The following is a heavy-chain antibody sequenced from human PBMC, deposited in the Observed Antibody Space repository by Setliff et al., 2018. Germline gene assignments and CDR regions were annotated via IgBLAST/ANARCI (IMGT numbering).Heavy chain of an antibody. CDR2: INPKSGVT. D-gene: IGHD2-15*01. Sequence: ASVKVSCKASGYSFSDFYIHWVRQVPGRGPEWMGSINPKSGVTRYVQKFQGRVTITRDTSISTAYMELSSLRSDDTVVYYCARGAPGRYCSGGSCSYFDYWGQGILVTVSS. J-gene: IGHJ4*02. CDR3: ARGAPGRYCSGGSCSYFDY. CDR1: GYSFSDFY. V-gene: IGHV1-2*05.